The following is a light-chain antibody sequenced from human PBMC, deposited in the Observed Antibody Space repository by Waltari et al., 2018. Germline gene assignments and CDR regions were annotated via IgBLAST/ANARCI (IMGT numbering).Light chain of an antibody. V-gene: IGLV2-14*03. J-gene: IGLJ2*01. CDR3: SSYTSTGTLVL. Sequence: QSALTQPASVSGSPGQSITISCTGTSSDIGDYDYVSWYPQYPRGPPKLQIYDVNDRTSGGSILVSGSKSGSTASLTISGLQAEDEAFYCCSSYTSTGTLVLFGGGTKLTVL. CDR2: DVN. CDR1: SSDIGDYDY.